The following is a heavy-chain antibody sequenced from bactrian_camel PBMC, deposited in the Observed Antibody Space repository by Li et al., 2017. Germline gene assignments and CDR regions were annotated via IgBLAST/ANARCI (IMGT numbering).Heavy chain of an antibody. J-gene: IGHJ4*01. Sequence: HVQLVESGGGSVQAGGSLTLSCVASGYTYSSGCMGWFRQAPGKDREGVAALYTDPSYDTWYGDSVKGRFIISQDNAKSTVSLQMNSLRPEDTAMYYCAAGEWVAAPGRESEYNSWGKGTQVTVS. CDR2: LYTDPSYDT. CDR1: GYTYSSGC. V-gene: IGHV3S6*01. D-gene: IGHD5*01. CDR3: AAGEWVAAPGRESEYNS.